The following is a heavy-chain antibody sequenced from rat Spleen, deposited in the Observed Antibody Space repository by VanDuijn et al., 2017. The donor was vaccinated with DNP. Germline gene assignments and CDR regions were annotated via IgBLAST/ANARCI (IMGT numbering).Heavy chain of an antibody. Sequence: EVQLVESGGDSVQPGRSLKLSCAASGFTFSDYYMAWVRQAPTKGLEWVAYIRYVGCSTYYGDSVKGRFTISRYNAKTTLYLQMDSLRSEDMATYYCARLFKSGYYFDYWGQGVMVTVSS. CDR3: ARLFKSGYYFDY. CDR2: IRYVGCST. D-gene: IGHD4-3*01. J-gene: IGHJ2*01. CDR1: GFTFSDYY. V-gene: IGHV5-22*01.